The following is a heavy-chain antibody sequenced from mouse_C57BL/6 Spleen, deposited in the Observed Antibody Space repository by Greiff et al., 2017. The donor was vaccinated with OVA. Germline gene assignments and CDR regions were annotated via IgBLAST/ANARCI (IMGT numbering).Heavy chain of an antibody. CDR3: ARPGFDV. J-gene: IGHJ1*03. Sequence: EVNLVESGGGLVKPGGSLKLSCAASGFTFSDYGMHWVRQAPEKGLEWVAYISSGSSTIYYADTVKGRFTISRDNAKNTLFLQMTSLRSEDTAMYYCARPGFDVWGTGTTVTVSS. CDR2: ISSGSSTI. CDR1: GFTFSDYG. V-gene: IGHV5-17*01.